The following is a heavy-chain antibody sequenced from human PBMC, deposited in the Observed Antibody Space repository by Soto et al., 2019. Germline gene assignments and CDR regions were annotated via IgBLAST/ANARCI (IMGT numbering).Heavy chain of an antibody. CDR2: IYHSGST. D-gene: IGHD3-22*01. V-gene: IGHV4-30-2*01. Sequence: SETLSLTCAVSGGSISSGGYSWSWIRQPPGKGLEWIGYIYHSGSTYYNPSLKSRVTISVDKSKNQFSLKLSSVTAADTAVYYCARRRITMIVVVYDAFDIWGQGTMVNGS. CDR3: ARRRITMIVVVYDAFDI. CDR1: GGSISSGGYS. J-gene: IGHJ3*02.